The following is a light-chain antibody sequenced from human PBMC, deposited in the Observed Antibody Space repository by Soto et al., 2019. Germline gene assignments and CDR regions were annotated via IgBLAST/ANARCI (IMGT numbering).Light chain of an antibody. Sequence: QSVLTQPASVSGSPGQSITISCTGTSGDVGGHNYVSWYQQHPGKAPKLIIYEVTNRPSGVSNRFSGSKSGNTASLTISGLQAEDEADYYCSSYTSSSTLDVFGTGTKATVL. CDR1: SGDVGGHNY. V-gene: IGLV2-14*01. J-gene: IGLJ1*01. CDR3: SSYTSSSTLDV. CDR2: EVT.